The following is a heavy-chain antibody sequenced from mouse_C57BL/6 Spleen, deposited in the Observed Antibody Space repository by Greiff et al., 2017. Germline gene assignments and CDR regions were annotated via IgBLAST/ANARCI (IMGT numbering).Heavy chain of an antibody. CDR3: ARSDGYYLYYAMDY. Sequence: EVKLVESGPELVKPGASVKIPCKASGYTFTDYNMDWVKQSHGKSLEWIGDINPNNGGTIYNQKFKGKATLTVDKSSSTAYMELRSLTSEDTAVYYCARSDGYYLYYAMDYWGQGTSVTVSS. D-gene: IGHD2-3*01. J-gene: IGHJ4*01. CDR2: INPNNGGT. CDR1: GYTFTDYN. V-gene: IGHV1-18*01.